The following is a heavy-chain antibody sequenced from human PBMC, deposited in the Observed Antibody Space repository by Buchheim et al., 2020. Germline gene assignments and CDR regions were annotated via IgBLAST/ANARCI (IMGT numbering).Heavy chain of an antibody. CDR2: IYYSGST. J-gene: IGHJ3*02. Sequence: QRQLQESGPGLVKPSETLSLTCTVSGVFISSSNDYWGWIRQPPGKGLEWIGSIYYSGSTYYNPSLQSRVTLRVDTSKNQFSLWLRSVTAADTAVYFCARHGYGDYDLGDFDMWGQGT. CDR1: GVFISSSNDY. V-gene: IGHV4-39*01. CDR3: ARHGYGDYDLGDFDM. D-gene: IGHD4-17*01.